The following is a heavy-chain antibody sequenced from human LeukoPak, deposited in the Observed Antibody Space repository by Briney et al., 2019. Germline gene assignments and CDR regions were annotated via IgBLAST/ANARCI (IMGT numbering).Heavy chain of an antibody. J-gene: IGHJ4*02. V-gene: IGHV5-10-1*01. Sequence: GESLKIPCKVSGYTFTSYWISWVRQMPGKGLEWMGKIDPSDSYTSYSPSFQGHVTISADKSISTAYLQWSSLQASDSAMYYCARQPGIAVADPFDFWGQGTLVTVSS. CDR1: GYTFTSYW. CDR2: IDPSDSYT. CDR3: ARQPGIAVADPFDF. D-gene: IGHD6-19*01.